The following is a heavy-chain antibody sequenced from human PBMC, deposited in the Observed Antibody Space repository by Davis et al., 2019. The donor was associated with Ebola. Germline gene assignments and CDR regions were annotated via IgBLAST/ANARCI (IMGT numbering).Heavy chain of an antibody. D-gene: IGHD2-21*02. J-gene: IGHJ3*02. Sequence: MPSETLSLTCTVSGGSISSYYWSWIRQPPGKGLEWIGYIYYSGSTNYNPSLKGRVTISVDTSKNQFSLKLSSVTAADTAVYYCARARAYCGGDCYAFDIWGQGTMVTVSS. V-gene: IGHV4-59*08. CDR3: ARARAYCGGDCYAFDI. CDR2: IYYSGST. CDR1: GGSISSYY.